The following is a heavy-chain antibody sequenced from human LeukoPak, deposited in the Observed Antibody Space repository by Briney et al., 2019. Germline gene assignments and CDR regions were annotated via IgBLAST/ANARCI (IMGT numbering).Heavy chain of an antibody. D-gene: IGHD4-17*01. Sequence: PGRSLRLSCAASGFTFSSYGMHRARQAPGKGLEWVAVIWYDGSNKYYADSVKGRFTISRDNSKNTLYLQMNSLRAEDTAVYYCARDRGYGDYYFDYWGQGTLVTVSS. CDR1: GFTFSSYG. CDR2: IWYDGSNK. CDR3: ARDRGYGDYYFDY. V-gene: IGHV3-33*01. J-gene: IGHJ4*02.